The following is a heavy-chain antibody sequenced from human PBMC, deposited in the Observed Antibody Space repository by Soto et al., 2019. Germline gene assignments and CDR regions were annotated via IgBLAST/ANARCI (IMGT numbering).Heavy chain of an antibody. CDR2: INWNGGST. Sequence: GGSLRLSCAASGFTFDDYGMSWVRQAPGKGLEWVSGINWNGGSTGYADSVKGRFTISRDNAKNSLYLQMNSLRAEDTALYYCARVGAAAGRYYFDYWGQGTLVTVSS. V-gene: IGHV3-20*04. CDR1: GFTFDDYG. CDR3: ARVGAAAGRYYFDY. J-gene: IGHJ4*02. D-gene: IGHD6-13*01.